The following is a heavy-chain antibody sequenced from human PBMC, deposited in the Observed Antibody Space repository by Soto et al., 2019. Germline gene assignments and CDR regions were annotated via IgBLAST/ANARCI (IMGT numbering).Heavy chain of an antibody. V-gene: IGHV1-8*01. CDR2: TNPNSGNT. Sequence: QAQLVQSGAEVKKPGASVKVSCKASGYTFTGYDINWVRQATGQGLEWMGWTNPNSGNTGYAQNSQGRVTMTRDNSITTGNMELTSMRDADSAVYYCAGEKVATTGIDFWGQGTLVTVSS. CDR3: AGEKVATTGIDF. D-gene: IGHD4-17*01. CDR1: GYTFTGYD. J-gene: IGHJ4*02.